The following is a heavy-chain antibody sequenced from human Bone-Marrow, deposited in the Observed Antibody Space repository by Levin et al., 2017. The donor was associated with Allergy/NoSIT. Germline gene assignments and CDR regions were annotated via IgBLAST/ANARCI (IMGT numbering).Heavy chain of an antibody. CDR1: GFTFSSYA. Sequence: GESLKISCAASGFTFSSYAMSWVRQAPGKGLEWVSAISGSGGSTYYADSVKGRFTISRDNSKNTLYLQMNSLRAEDTAVYYCAKTIIYYDSSGYLSHDAFDIWGQGTMVTVSS. D-gene: IGHD3-22*01. CDR2: ISGSGGST. CDR3: AKTIIYYDSSGYLSHDAFDI. J-gene: IGHJ3*02. V-gene: IGHV3-23*01.